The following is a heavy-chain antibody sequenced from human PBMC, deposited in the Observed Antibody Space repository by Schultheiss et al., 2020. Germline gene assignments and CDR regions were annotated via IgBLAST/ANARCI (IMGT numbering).Heavy chain of an antibody. CDR2: ISSSSSYI. J-gene: IGHJ3*02. Sequence: GGSLRLSCAASGFTFSSYSMNWVRQAPGKGLEWVSSISSSSSYIYYADSVKGRFTISRDNAKNSLYLQMNSLRAEDTTVYYCAIDNMVWSIYDFWSGYRNDAFDIWGQGTMVNV. D-gene: IGHD3-3*01. CDR3: AIDNMVWSIYDFWSGYRNDAFDI. V-gene: IGHV3-21*01. CDR1: GFTFSSYS.